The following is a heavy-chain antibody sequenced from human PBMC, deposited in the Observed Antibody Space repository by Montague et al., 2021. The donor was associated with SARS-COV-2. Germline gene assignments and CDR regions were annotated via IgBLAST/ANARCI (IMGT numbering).Heavy chain of an antibody. D-gene: IGHD3-22*01. CDR1: GFTFNSHA. J-gene: IGHJ4*02. V-gene: IGHV3-23*01. CDR3: AKVWGYYDSSGYYCVWGFDH. CDR2: ISSRGDYT. Sequence: SLRLPCAASGFTFNSHAMTWVRQPPGKGLDWVSTISSRGDYTYFADSVKGRFTISRDNSNSTVFLQMNSLRVEDTAVYYCAKVWGYYDSSGYYCVWGFDHWGQGTLVTVSS.